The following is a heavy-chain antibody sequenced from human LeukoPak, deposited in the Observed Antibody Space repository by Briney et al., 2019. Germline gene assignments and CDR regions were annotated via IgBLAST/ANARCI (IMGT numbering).Heavy chain of an antibody. V-gene: IGHV3-23*01. CDR2: ISGSGTGT. J-gene: IGHJ4*02. CDR1: GFTFSSSA. D-gene: IGHD1-7*01. Sequence: GGSLRLLCAASGFTFSSSAMSWVRQAPGKGLYWVSAISGSGTGTYYADSVKGPFTISRDNSKNTLYLQMNSLRAEDTAVYYCAKQGGTGTRFDYWRQGTLVTVSS. CDR3: AKQGGTGTRFDY.